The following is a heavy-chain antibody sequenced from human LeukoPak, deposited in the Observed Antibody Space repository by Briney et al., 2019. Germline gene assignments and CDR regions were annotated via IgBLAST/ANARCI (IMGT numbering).Heavy chain of an antibody. CDR3: ARDANGIAAAGPWGGMDV. D-gene: IGHD6-13*01. Sequence: SETLSLTCTVSGDSISSYYWSWIRQPLGKGLEWIGYISYSGSTDYNPSLKSRVTMSVDTSKNQFSLKLTSVTAADTAVYYCARDANGIAAAGPWGGMDVWGQGTTVTVSS. J-gene: IGHJ6*02. CDR1: GDSISSYY. CDR2: ISYSGST. V-gene: IGHV4-59*12.